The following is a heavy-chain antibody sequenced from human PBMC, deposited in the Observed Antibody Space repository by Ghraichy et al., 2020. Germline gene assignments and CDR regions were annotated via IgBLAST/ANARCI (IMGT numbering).Heavy chain of an antibody. J-gene: IGHJ5*02. CDR3: ARDAYCSGGSCSNGWFDP. CDR1: GFTFSSYA. Sequence: GESLNISCAASGFTFSSYAMHWVRQAPGKGLEWVAVISYDGSNKYYADSVKGRFTISRDNSKNTLYLQMNSLRAEDTAVYYCARDAYCSGGSCSNGWFDPWGQGTLVTVSS. D-gene: IGHD2-15*01. CDR2: ISYDGSNK. V-gene: IGHV3-30*04.